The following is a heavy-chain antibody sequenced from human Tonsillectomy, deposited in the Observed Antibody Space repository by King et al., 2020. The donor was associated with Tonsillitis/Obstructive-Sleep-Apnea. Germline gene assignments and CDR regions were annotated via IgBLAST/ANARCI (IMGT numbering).Heavy chain of an antibody. CDR3: AIFPSIFGAAEVDY. CDR1: GGSFSGYY. Sequence: VQLQQWGAGLLKPSETLSLTCAVYGGSFSGYYWSSIRQPPGKGLEWIGEINHSGSTNYNPSLKRRVTISVDTSKNQFSLRLSSVTAADTAFYYCAIFPSIFGAAEVDYWGQGTLVTVSS. D-gene: IGHD3-3*02. J-gene: IGHJ4*02. CDR2: INHSGST. V-gene: IGHV4-34*01.